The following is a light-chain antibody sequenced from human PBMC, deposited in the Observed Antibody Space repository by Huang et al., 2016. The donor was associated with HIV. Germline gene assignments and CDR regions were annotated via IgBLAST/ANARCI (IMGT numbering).Light chain of an antibody. Sequence: EIVMTQSPATLSVSPGERVTLSCRANRSVRTNLAWYQQRPGQAPRRLIYGSSTRAPGIPARFSGSGSGTDFSLTISSLQSEDFALYYCHQYNNWLLSFGGGTRVDI. V-gene: IGKV3-15*01. J-gene: IGKJ4*01. CDR1: RSVRTN. CDR3: HQYNNWLLS. CDR2: GSS.